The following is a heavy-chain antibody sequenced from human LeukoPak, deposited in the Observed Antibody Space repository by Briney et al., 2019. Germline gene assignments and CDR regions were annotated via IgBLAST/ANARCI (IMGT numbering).Heavy chain of an antibody. V-gene: IGHV3-7*01. CDR1: GFTFNNYW. CDR3: ARSYTASGYYSGVAY. J-gene: IGHJ4*02. Sequence: GGSLRLSCAAAGFTFNNYWMTWVRQAPGKGLEWVATIKHDGRHKHYVGSVKGRFAISRDNANNSVHRQMNSLRDEDTSVYFCARSYTASGYYSGVAYWGQGTLVSVSS. CDR2: IKHDGRHK. D-gene: IGHD3-22*01.